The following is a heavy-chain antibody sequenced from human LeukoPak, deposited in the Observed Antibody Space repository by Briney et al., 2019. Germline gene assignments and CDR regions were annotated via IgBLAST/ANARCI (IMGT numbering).Heavy chain of an antibody. V-gene: IGHV1-2*04. CDR3: ARDGGYCDILTGYYKDDAFDI. Sequence: SVKVSCKASGYTFTGYYMHWVRQAPGQGLEWMGWINPNSGGTNYAQKFQGWVTMTRDTSISTAYMELSRLRSDDTAVYYCARDGGYCDILTGYYKDDAFDIWGQGTMVTVSS. D-gene: IGHD3-9*01. CDR1: GYTFTGYY. CDR2: INPNSGGT. J-gene: IGHJ3*02.